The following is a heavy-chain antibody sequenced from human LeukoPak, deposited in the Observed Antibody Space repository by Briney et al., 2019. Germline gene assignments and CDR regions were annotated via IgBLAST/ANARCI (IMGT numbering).Heavy chain of an antibody. CDR1: GYTLTELS. D-gene: IGHD1-26*01. J-gene: IGHJ4*02. V-gene: IGHV1-24*01. CDR3: ATDVRLVGATRDY. Sequence: GASVKVSCKVSGYTLTELSMHWVRQAPGKGLEWTGGFDPEDGETIYAQKFQGRVTMTEDTSTDTAYMELSSLRSEDTAVYYCATDVRLVGATRDYWGQGTLVTVSS. CDR2: FDPEDGET.